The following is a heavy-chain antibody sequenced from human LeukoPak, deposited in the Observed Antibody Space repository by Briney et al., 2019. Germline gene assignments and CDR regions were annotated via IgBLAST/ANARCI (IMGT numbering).Heavy chain of an antibody. Sequence: GGSLRLSCAASGFTFDDYGMSWVRQAPGKGLEWVSAISGSGGSTYYADSVKGRFTISRDNSKNTLYLQMNSLRAEDTAVYYCAKDSYYGSGSTLSYFQHWGQGTLVTVSS. CDR1: GFTFDDYG. CDR3: AKDSYYGSGSTLSYFQH. J-gene: IGHJ1*01. V-gene: IGHV3-23*01. CDR2: ISGSGGST. D-gene: IGHD3-10*01.